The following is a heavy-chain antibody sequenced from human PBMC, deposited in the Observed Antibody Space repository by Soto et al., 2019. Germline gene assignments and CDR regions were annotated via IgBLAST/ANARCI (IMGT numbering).Heavy chain of an antibody. CDR1: GYTFTSYG. Sequence: QVQLVQSGAEVKKPGASVKVSCKASGYTFTSYGISWVRQAPGQGLEWMGWISAYNGNTNYAQKLQGRVTMTTDTSTSTACMELSSHKTDDTAVYDCARVVGEDGAQRGGADYWGRGTLVTVSS. CDR2: ISAYNGNT. D-gene: IGHD3-16*01. CDR3: ARVVGEDGAQRGGADY. J-gene: IGHJ4*02. V-gene: IGHV1-18*01.